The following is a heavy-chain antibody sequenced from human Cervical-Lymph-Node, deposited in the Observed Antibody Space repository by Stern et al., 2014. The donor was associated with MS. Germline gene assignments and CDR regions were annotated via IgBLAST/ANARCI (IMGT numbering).Heavy chain of an antibody. Sequence: VQLEESGAEVKKPGASVKVSCKASGYTFTGYYMHWVRQAPGQGLEWMGWINPNSGGTNYAQKFQGRVTMTRDTSISTAYMELSRLRSDDTAVYYCARNVLRYFDCFDYWGQGTLVTVSS. CDR1: GYTFTGYY. J-gene: IGHJ4*02. D-gene: IGHD3-9*01. CDR3: ARNVLRYFDCFDY. V-gene: IGHV1-2*02. CDR2: INPNSGGT.